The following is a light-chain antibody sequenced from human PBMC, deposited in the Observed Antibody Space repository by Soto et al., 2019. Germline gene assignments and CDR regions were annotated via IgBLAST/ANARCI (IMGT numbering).Light chain of an antibody. CDR3: MQGTHWIT. J-gene: IGKJ5*01. V-gene: IGKV2-30*01. CDR1: QSLVASDGYTS. CDR2: KVS. Sequence: VVLTQSPLSLPVTLGQPASISCRSTQSLVASDGYTSLNWFQQRPGQSPRRLIYKVSKRDSGVPDRFSGRGSGTEFTLEISRVEAEDDGLYYCMQGTHWITFGQGTRLEIK.